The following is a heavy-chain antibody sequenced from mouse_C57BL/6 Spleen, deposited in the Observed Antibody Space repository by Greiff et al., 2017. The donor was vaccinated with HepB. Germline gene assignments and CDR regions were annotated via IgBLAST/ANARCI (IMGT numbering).Heavy chain of an antibody. CDR1: GFTFSDAW. D-gene: IGHD4-1*01. CDR3: TRHNWEKWYFDD. CDR2: IRNKANNHAT. V-gene: IGHV6-6*01. Sequence: EVKLVESGGGLVQPGGSMKLSCAASGFTFSDAWMDWVRQSPEKGLEWVAEIRNKANNHATYYAESVKGRFTISRDDSKNSVYLQMNSLRAEDTGIYYCTRHNWEKWYFDDWGTGTTVTVSS. J-gene: IGHJ1*03.